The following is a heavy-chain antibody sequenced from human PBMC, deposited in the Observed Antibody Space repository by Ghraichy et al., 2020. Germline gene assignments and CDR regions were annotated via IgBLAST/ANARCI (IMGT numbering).Heavy chain of an antibody. CDR2: NYNNGSP. J-gene: IGHJ6*02. Sequence: SETLSLTCSVSGGSISGYYWSWIRQPPGKAPEWIGNNYNNGSPNYNPSLKSRVAISVDTSKSQFSLKLSSVTAADTAVYYCARQYRYVVRGVNYYGLDVWGQGTTVTVSS. CDR1: GGSISGYY. V-gene: IGHV4-59*08. D-gene: IGHD3-10*01. CDR3: ARQYRYVVRGVNYYGLDV.